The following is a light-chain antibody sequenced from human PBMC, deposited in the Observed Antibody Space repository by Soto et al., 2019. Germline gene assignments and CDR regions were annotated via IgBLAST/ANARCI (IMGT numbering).Light chain of an antibody. CDR3: QQYNNWPAEIT. CDR2: GAS. J-gene: IGKJ5*01. Sequence: ETVMTQSPATLSVSPGERATLSCRASQSVRTKLAWYQQKPGQAPRLLIYGASSRATGIPARFSGSGSGTEFTITISSLQSEDSAVYYCQQYNNWPAEITFGQGTRLEIK. CDR1: QSVRTK. V-gene: IGKV3D-15*01.